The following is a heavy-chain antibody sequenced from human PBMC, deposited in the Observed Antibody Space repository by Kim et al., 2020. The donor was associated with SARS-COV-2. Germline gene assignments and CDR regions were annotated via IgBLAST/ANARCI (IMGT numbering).Heavy chain of an antibody. D-gene: IGHD1-26*01. CDR2: ISSSSSYI. J-gene: IGHJ6*02. Sequence: GGSLRLSCAASGFTFSIYSMNWVRQAPGKGLEWVSSISSSSSYIYYADSVKGRFTISRDNAKNSLYLQLNSLRAEDTALYYCARDFQWELEVGYGLDVWGQGTTVTVSS. V-gene: IGHV3-21*01. CDR1: GFTFSIYS. CDR3: ARDFQWELEVGYGLDV.